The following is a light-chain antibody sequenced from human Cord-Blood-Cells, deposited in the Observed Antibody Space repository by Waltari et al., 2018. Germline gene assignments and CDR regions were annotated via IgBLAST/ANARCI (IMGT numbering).Light chain of an antibody. J-gene: IGLJ2*01. V-gene: IGLV2-11*01. CDR2: DVS. CDR3: CSYAGSYTLV. CDR1: SSDVGGYNY. Sequence: QSALTQPRSVFGSPGQSVTISCTGTSSDVGGYNYFSWYQQHPGKAPKLMIYDVSKRPSGVPDRFSGSKSGNTASLTISGLQAEDEADYYCCSYAGSYTLVFGGGTKLTVL.